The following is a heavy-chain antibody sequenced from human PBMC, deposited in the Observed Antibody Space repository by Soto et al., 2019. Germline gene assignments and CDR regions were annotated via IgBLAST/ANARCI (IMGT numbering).Heavy chain of an antibody. CDR1: GFIVSSHY. V-gene: IGHV3-53*01. CDR3: ARDPGAYSSGWHWFDP. J-gene: IGHJ5*02. Sequence: QLGGSLRLSCAASGFIVSSHYMSWVRQAPGKGLEWVSLIYSVGSTYYADSVKGRFTISRDNSKNTLYLQMNSLRAEDTAVYYCARDPGAYSSGWHWFDPWGQGTLVTVSS. D-gene: IGHD6-19*01. CDR2: IYSVGST.